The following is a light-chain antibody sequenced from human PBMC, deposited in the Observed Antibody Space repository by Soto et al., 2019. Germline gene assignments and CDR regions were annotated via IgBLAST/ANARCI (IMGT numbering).Light chain of an antibody. CDR2: EGS. CDR3: CSYAGSSTDVV. Sequence: QSALTQPASVSGSPGQSITISCTGTSSDVGGYNLVSWYQQHPGKAPKLMIYEGSKRPSGVSNRFSGSKSGNTASLTISGLQAEDEADYYCCSYAGSSTDVVFGGGTQLTVL. V-gene: IGLV2-23*01. CDR1: SSDVGGYNL. J-gene: IGLJ2*01.